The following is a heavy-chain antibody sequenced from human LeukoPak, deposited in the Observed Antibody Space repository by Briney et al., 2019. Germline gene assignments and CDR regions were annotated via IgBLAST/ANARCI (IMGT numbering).Heavy chain of an antibody. Sequence: PGGSLRLSCAVSGLTVSNNYMSWVRQAPGKGLEWIGSVYYSGSTYYNPSLKSRVTISVDTSKNQFSLKLSSVTAADTAVYYCARAGLETYYGKSYFDYWGQGTLVTVSS. D-gene: IGHD3-10*01. V-gene: IGHV4-59*05. CDR3: ARAGLETYYGKSYFDY. CDR1: GLTVSNNY. CDR2: VYYSGST. J-gene: IGHJ4*02.